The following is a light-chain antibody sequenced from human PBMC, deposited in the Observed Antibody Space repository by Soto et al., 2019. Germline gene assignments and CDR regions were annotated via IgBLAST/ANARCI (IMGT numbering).Light chain of an antibody. V-gene: IGKV2-30*01. J-gene: IGKJ1*01. CDR2: RAS. Sequence: VVMTQSPLSLPVTLGQPASISCRSSQSIVYRDGNAYLSWFQQRPGQSPRRLIYRASTRDSGVPARFCGSGSGTDFTLQIDRVEAEDVVIYYCMQGTHWPPTFGRGTRVEIK. CDR1: QSIVYRDGNAY. CDR3: MQGTHWPPT.